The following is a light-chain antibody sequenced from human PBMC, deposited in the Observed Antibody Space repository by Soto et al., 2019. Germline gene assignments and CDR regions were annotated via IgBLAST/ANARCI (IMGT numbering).Light chain of an antibody. CDR3: SSYTSSSTLV. Sequence: QSALTQPASVSGSPGQSFTISCTGTSSDVGGYNYVSWYQQHPGIAPKLMISEVSNRPSGVSNRFSGSKSGNTASLTISGLQAEDEADYYCSSYTSSSTLVFGGGTKLTVL. V-gene: IGLV2-14*01. CDR2: EVS. J-gene: IGLJ2*01. CDR1: SSDVGGYNY.